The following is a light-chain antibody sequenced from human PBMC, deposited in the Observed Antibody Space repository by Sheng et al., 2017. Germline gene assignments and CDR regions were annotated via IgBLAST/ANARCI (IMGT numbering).Light chain of an antibody. Sequence: ETVVTQSPATLSLSPGERATLSCRASQSVGHNLAWYQQRPGQAPRLLIYDASKRATGIPDRFSGSGSGTDFTLTISRLEPEDFAVYYCQQYGGSRTFGQGTKVEI. CDR1: QSVGHN. CDR3: QQYGGSRT. CDR2: DAS. V-gene: IGKV3-20*01. J-gene: IGKJ1*01.